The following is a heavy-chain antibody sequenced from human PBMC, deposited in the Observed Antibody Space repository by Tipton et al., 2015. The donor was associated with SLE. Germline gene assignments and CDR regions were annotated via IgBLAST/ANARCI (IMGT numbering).Heavy chain of an antibody. Sequence: TLSLTCAVSGFSISSGYYWGCIRQPPGKGLEWIGTIYHSGSTYYNPSLKSRVTISVDTSKNQFSLKLSSVTAADTAVYYCEAQDYWGQGTLVTVSS. V-gene: IGHV4-38-2*01. CDR3: EAQDY. CDR2: IYHSGST. CDR1: GFSISSGYY. J-gene: IGHJ4*02.